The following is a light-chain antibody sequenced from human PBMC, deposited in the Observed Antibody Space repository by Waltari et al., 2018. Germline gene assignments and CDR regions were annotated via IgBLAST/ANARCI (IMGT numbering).Light chain of an antibody. CDR2: AAS. CDR1: QDISNW. Sequence: DIQMTQSPSSVSASVGDRVTITFRATQDISNWLAWYQQKPGKAPKLLIYAASNLQSGVPSRFSGRGSGTDFTLTISSLQPEDFATYYCQQANSFPGTFGQGTRLEIK. J-gene: IGKJ5*01. CDR3: QQANSFPGT. V-gene: IGKV1-12*01.